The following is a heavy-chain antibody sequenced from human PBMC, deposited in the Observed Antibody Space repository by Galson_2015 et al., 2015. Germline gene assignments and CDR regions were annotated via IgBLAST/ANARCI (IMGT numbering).Heavy chain of an antibody. D-gene: IGHD2-2*01. CDR3: ARGGGYCSSTSCRASNYYMDV. CDR1: GFTFSSYD. Sequence: SLRLSCAASGFTFSSYDMHWVRQVTGKGLEWVSAIGTAGDTYYPGSVKGRFTISRENAKNSLYLQMNSLRAGDTAVYYCARGGGYCSSTSCRASNYYMDVWGKGTTVTVSS. V-gene: IGHV3-13*01. CDR2: IGTAGDT. J-gene: IGHJ6*03.